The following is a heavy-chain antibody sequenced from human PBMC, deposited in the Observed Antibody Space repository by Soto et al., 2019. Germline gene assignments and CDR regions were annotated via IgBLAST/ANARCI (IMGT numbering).Heavy chain of an antibody. CDR1: GGTFSSYA. CDR2: IIPIFGTA. V-gene: IGHV1-69*01. Sequence: QVQLVQSGAEVKKPGSSVKVSCKASGGTFSSYAISWVRQAPGQGLEWMGGIIPIFGTANYAQKFQGRVTITADEYTSTAYMELSSLRSEDTVVHYGARACSSSSHLPPWYGPWGQGTLVPVSS. CDR3: ARACSSSSHLPPWYGP. D-gene: IGHD6-13*01. J-gene: IGHJ5*02.